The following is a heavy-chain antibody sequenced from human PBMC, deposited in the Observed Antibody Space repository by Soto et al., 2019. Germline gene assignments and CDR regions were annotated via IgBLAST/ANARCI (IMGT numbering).Heavy chain of an antibody. J-gene: IGHJ5*02. V-gene: IGHV4-30-4*01. CDR1: GDYIHVGGYY. CDR3: GRDLTSNVNCIDP. D-gene: IGHD2-2*01. Sequence: QVQLQESGPGLVKPSQTLSLTCSVSGDYIHVGGYYWTWIRQRPGKGLEWMGYIYYTGKTYYNPSPAIRLTMSVDRSNNQFSLRLTSVTAADTAVYFCGRDLTSNVNCIDPLGQGTLVTVSS. CDR2: IYYTGKT.